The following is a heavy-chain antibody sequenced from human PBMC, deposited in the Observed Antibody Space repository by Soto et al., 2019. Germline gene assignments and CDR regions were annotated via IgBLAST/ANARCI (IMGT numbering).Heavy chain of an antibody. CDR2: LGHDGSKR. CDR3: TRVHDGTYGLFDY. CDR1: GFTLSNVW. Sequence: PGGSLGLSCAASGFTLSNVWMNWVRQAPGKGLVWVSRLGHDGSKRYYADSVKGRFTISRDNTKNTLYLQMDSLRAEDTAVYFCTRVHDGTYGLFDYWGQGTLITVS. D-gene: IGHD3-22*01. J-gene: IGHJ4*02. V-gene: IGHV3-74*01.